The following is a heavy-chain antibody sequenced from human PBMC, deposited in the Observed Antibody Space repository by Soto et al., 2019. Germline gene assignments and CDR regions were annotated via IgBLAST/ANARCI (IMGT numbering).Heavy chain of an antibody. Sequence: EVQLVESGGGLVQPGESLRLSCAASGFTFSYYWMHWVRQTPGKGLLWVSHIHNDGSRTTYADSVKGRFTISRDNARNTVYLQMSSLRDDDTAVYYCARGDRGAFDLWGQGTAVTVSS. CDR2: IHNDGSRT. D-gene: IGHD3-16*01. V-gene: IGHV3-74*03. CDR1: GFTFSYYW. CDR3: ARGDRGAFDL. J-gene: IGHJ3*01.